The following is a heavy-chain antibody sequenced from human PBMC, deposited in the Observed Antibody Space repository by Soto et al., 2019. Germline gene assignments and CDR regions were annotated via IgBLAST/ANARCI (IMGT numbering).Heavy chain of an antibody. CDR3: ARALNYYDSSDVWNFDY. V-gene: IGHV3-48*02. J-gene: IGHJ4*02. CDR1: GFTFSSYS. D-gene: IGHD3-22*01. Sequence: EVQLVESGGGLVQPGGSPRLSCAASGFTFSSYSMNWVRQAPGKGLEWVSYISSSSSTIYYADSVKGRFTISRDNAKNSLYLQMNSLRDEDTAVYYCARALNYYDSSDVWNFDYWGQGTLVTVSS. CDR2: ISSSSSTI.